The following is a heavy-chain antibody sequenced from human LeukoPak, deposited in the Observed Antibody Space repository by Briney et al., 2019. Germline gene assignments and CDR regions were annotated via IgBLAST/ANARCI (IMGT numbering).Heavy chain of an antibody. D-gene: IGHD1-26*01. CDR1: GDSMTSNNW. CDR2: IYHTGRT. Sequence: SEALSPTCAVSGDSMTSNNWWSWVRQPPGKGLEWIGDIYHTGRTNYNPSLKSRVTISADKSKNQVSLRLTSVTAADTAVYYCARLSVIVGAALEYYYYYMDVWGQGTTVTVSS. V-gene: IGHV4-4*02. J-gene: IGHJ6*03. CDR3: ARLSVIVGAALEYYYYYMDV.